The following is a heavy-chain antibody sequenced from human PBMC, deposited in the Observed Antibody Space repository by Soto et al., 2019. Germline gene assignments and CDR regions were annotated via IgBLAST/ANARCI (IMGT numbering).Heavy chain of an antibody. D-gene: IGHD2-2*01. V-gene: IGHV4-59*13. CDR2: INHSGDT. CDR1: GGSIGTYF. CDR3: ARHGYETRGTHLDS. J-gene: IGHJ4*02. Sequence: PSETLSLTCTVSGGSIGTYFWSWIRQPPGKGLQWIAYINHSGDTNSNPSLKSRVTISVDKSKNQFSLKLSSVTAADTAIYYCARHGYETRGTHLDSWGQGTLVTVSS.